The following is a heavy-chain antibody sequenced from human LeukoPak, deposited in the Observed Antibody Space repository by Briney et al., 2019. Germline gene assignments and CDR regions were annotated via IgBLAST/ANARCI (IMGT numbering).Heavy chain of an antibody. J-gene: IGHJ5*02. V-gene: IGHV3-21*01. Sequence: GGSLRLSCAASGFTFSSYSMNWVRQAPGKGLEWVSSISSSSSYIYYADSVKGRFTISRDNAKNSLYLQMNSLRAEDTAVYYCARAFTPDCSSTSRRPPNWFDPWGQGTLVTVSS. CDR3: ARAFTPDCSSTSRRPPNWFDP. D-gene: IGHD2-2*01. CDR1: GFTFSSYS. CDR2: ISSSSSYI.